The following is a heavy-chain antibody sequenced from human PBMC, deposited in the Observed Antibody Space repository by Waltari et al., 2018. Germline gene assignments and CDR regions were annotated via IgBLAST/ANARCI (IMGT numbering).Heavy chain of an antibody. CDR1: GYTFTHYD. CDR3: ARGYYGSGSCDY. Sequence: QVPLVQSGAEVKKPGASVKVSCKASGYTFTHYDINWVRQAAGQGLEWMGWMNPTDGNTGYAQKFHGRVTMTRHTSISAAYMEMSSLRSEDTAVYYCARGYYGSGSCDYWGQGTLVTGSS. J-gene: IGHJ4*02. V-gene: IGHV1-8*01. D-gene: IGHD3-10*01. CDR2: MNPTDGNT.